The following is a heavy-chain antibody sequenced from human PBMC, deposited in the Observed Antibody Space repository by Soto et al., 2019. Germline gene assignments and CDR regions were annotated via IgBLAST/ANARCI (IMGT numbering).Heavy chain of an antibody. CDR3: ATYGCSGGSCYPGPFDY. D-gene: IGHD2-15*01. J-gene: IGHJ4*02. Sequence: XSVKVSCKVSGYTLTELSMHWVRQAPGKGLEWMGGFDPEDGETIYAQKFQGRVTMTEDTSTDTAYMELSSLRSEDTAVYYCATYGCSGGSCYPGPFDYWGQGTLVTVSS. CDR2: FDPEDGET. CDR1: GYTLTELS. V-gene: IGHV1-24*01.